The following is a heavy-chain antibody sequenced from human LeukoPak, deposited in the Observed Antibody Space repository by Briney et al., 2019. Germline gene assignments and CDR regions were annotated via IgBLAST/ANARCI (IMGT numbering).Heavy chain of an antibody. D-gene: IGHD3-3*01. Sequence: GGSLRLSCAASVFTFSNYVMSWVRQAPGKGLDWVSAISGSGGSTYYADSVKGRFTISRDNSKNTLYLQMNSQRAEDMAVYYCAKDFTANYDFWSGYPHWGQGTLVTVSS. CDR3: AKDFTANYDFWSGYPH. V-gene: IGHV3-23*01. CDR2: ISGSGGST. CDR1: VFTFSNYV. J-gene: IGHJ4*02.